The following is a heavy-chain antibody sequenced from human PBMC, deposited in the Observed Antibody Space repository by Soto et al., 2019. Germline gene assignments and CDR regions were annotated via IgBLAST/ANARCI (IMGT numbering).Heavy chain of an antibody. V-gene: IGHV4-39*01. D-gene: IGHD3-9*01. CDR2: LYYSGST. CDR1: GGSISSSGYY. Sequence: QLQLQESGPGLVKSSETLSLTCTVSGGSISSSGYYWGWIRQPPGKGLEWIGSLYYSGSTSYNPSLKSRVTISVDASKNQFSLKLTSVTAADTAVYFCARRAELLSGIDAFDIWGQGTMLTVSS. CDR3: ARRAELLSGIDAFDI. J-gene: IGHJ3*02.